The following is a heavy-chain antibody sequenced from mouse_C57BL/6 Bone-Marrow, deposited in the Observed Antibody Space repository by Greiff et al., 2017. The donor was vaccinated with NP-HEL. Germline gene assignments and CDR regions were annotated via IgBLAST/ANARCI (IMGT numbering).Heavy chain of an antibody. J-gene: IGHJ1*03. CDR2: IDPENGDT. CDR3: TTTTGFDV. CDR1: GFNFNDDY. V-gene: IGHV14-4*01. Sequence: EVKWGESGAELVRPGASVKLSCTASGFNFNDDYMHWVKQRPEQALEWIGWIDPENGDTEYASKYKGKATITTDTSSNTAYLQLSSLTSEDTAVYYCTTTTGFDVWGTGTTVTVSS. D-gene: IGHD1-1*01.